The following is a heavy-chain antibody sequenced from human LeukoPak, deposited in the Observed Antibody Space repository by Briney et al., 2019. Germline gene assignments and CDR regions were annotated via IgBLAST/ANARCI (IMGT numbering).Heavy chain of an antibody. D-gene: IGHD3-9*01. V-gene: IGHV3-48*03. CDR2: ISDSGTTI. Sequence: PGGSLRLSCAASGFTFGNYEMNWVRQAPGKGLEWVSYISDSGTTIYYGDSVKGRFTISRDNAKKSLYLQMNSLRAEDTAVYYCARVRYFDWLGPFDYWGQGTLVTVSS. CDR3: ARVRYFDWLGPFDY. J-gene: IGHJ4*02. CDR1: GFTFGNYE.